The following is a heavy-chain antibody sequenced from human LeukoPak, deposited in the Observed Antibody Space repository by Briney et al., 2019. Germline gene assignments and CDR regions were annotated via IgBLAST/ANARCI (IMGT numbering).Heavy chain of an antibody. CDR1: GFTLSDYG. Sequence: PGGSLRLSCAASGFTLSDYGMHWVRQAPGKGLEWVAVICNDGSNKYYADSVKGRLTISRDTSKNTLFLQMNSLRAEDTAVYYCVRNYGSGIYGYGLEVWGQGTTVTVSS. V-gene: IGHV3-33*01. CDR2: ICNDGSNK. D-gene: IGHD3-10*01. CDR3: VRNYGSGIYGYGLEV. J-gene: IGHJ6*02.